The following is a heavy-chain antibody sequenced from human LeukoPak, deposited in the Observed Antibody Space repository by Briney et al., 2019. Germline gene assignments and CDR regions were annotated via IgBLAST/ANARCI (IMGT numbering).Heavy chain of an antibody. CDR3: ARTYYYDTVLLDY. J-gene: IGHJ4*02. CDR2: IPYDGSNK. CDR1: GFTFSSYA. V-gene: IGHV3-30*04. Sequence: GGSLRLSCAASGFTFSSYAMHWVRQAPGKGLEWVAVIPYDGSNKYYADSVKGRFTISRDNSKNTLYLQMNSLRAEDTAVYYCARTYYYDTVLLDYWGQGTLVTVSS. D-gene: IGHD3-22*01.